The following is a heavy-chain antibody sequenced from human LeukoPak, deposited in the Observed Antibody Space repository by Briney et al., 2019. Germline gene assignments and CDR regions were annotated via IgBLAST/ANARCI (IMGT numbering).Heavy chain of an antibody. Sequence: SETLSLTCTVSGGSISSGGYYWSWIRQHPGKGLEWIGYIYYSGSTYYNPSLKSRVTISVDTSKNQFSLKLSSVTAADTAVYYCARDGEYGKDYFDYWGQGTLVTVSS. J-gene: IGHJ4*02. CDR2: IYYSGST. CDR3: ARDGEYGKDYFDY. D-gene: IGHD2-2*01. V-gene: IGHV4-31*03. CDR1: GGSISSGGYY.